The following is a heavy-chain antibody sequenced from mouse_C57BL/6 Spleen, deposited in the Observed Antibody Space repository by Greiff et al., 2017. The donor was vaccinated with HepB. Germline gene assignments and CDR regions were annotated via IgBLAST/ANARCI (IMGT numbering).Heavy chain of an antibody. Sequence: QVQLQQSGPELVKPGASVKISCKASGYAFSSSWMNWVKQRPGKGLERIGRIYPGDGDTNYNGKFKGKATLTADKSSSTAYLQLSSLTSEDSAVYFCASPTAQASLYAMDYWGQGTSVTVSS. CDR1: GYAFSSSW. CDR3: ASPTAQASLYAMDY. CDR2: IYPGDGDT. V-gene: IGHV1-82*01. D-gene: IGHD3-2*02. J-gene: IGHJ4*01.